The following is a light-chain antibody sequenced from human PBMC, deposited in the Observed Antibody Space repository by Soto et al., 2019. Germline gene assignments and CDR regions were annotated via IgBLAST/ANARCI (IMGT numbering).Light chain of an antibody. CDR1: SSDVRNFNI. Sequence: QSALTQPPSVSGSPGQSITISCTGTSSDVRNFNIVSWYLQHPGKAPKLLIYEGTKRPSGVSNRFAGSKSGNTASLTISGLQAEDEGGYYSSSYAISSAWVFGGGTKLTVL. V-gene: IGLV2-23*01. CDR3: SSYAISSAWV. J-gene: IGLJ2*01. CDR2: EGT.